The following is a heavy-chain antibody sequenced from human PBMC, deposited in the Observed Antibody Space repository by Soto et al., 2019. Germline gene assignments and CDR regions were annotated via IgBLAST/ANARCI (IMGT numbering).Heavy chain of an antibody. Sequence: GGSLKLSCAASGFTFSSYGMHWVRQAPGKGLEWVAVIWYDGSNKYYADSVKGRFTISRDNSKNTLYLQMNSLRAEDTAVYYCSRESPTTRITGIPYFDYWGQGPLVTVSS. J-gene: IGHJ4*02. CDR3: SRESPTTRITGIPYFDY. CDR2: IWYDGSNK. V-gene: IGHV3-33*01. CDR1: GFTFSSYG. D-gene: IGHD1-20*01.